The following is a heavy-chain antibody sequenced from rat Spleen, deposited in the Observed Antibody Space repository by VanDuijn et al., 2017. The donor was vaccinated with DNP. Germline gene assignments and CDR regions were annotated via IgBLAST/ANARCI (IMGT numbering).Heavy chain of an antibody. CDR2: ITNSGGST. D-gene: IGHD1-10*01. V-gene: IGHV5S13*01. Sequence: EVQLVESGGGLVQPGRSLRLSCEPSGFTFSNYGMAWVRQAPTKGLEWVASITNSGGSTYYRDSVKGRFTISRDNAKSTLYLQMDSLRSEDTATYYCTRNNYYFDYWGQGVLVTVSS. CDR3: TRNNYYFDY. J-gene: IGHJ2*01. CDR1: GFTFSNYG.